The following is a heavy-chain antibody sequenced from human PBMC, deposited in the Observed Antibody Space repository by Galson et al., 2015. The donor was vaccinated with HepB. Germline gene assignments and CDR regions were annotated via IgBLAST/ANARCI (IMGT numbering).Heavy chain of an antibody. CDR3: AKDFSYGSGSYDGFDY. CDR1: GFTFDDYA. CDR2: ISWNSGTI. Sequence: SLRLSCAASGFTFDDYAMHWVRHAPGKGLEWASGISWNSGTIGYADSVKGRFTISRDNAKNSLYLQMNSLRAEDTALYYCAKDFSYGSGSYDGFDYWGQGTLVTVSS. V-gene: IGHV3-9*01. D-gene: IGHD3-10*01. J-gene: IGHJ4*02.